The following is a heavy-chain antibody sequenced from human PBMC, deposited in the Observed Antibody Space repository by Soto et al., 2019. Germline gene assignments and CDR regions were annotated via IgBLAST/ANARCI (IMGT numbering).Heavy chain of an antibody. CDR2: IYWDDDK. Sequence: QITLRESGPTLVQPTQTLTLTCTLSGVSLTTSGVCVGWIRQPPGKALEWLALIYWDDDKRFSPSLKSRLAITMDTSKNQVVMTMTDMAPVDTAIYYCAHRQRTVVVGAPFDLWGQGSQVTVSS. V-gene: IGHV2-5*02. D-gene: IGHD2-15*01. J-gene: IGHJ4*02. CDR3: AHRQRTVVVGAPFDL. CDR1: GVSLTTSGVC.